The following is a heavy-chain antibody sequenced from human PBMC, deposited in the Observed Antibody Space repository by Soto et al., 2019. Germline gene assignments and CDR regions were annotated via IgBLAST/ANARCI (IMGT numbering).Heavy chain of an antibody. J-gene: IGHJ6*02. CDR1: GFTFSSYA. Sequence: PGGSLRLSCAASGFTFSSYAMSWVRQAPGKGLEWVSAISGSGGGTYYADSVKGRFTISRDNSKNTLYLQMNSLRAEDTAVYYCAVRLVTNPLGYYYVIDVWGQGTTVTVSS. V-gene: IGHV3-23*01. CDR3: AVRLVTNPLGYYYVIDV. CDR2: ISGSGGGT. D-gene: IGHD3-10*01.